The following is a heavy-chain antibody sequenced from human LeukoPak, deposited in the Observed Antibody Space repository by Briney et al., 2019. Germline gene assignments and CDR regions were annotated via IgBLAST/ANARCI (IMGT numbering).Heavy chain of an antibody. CDR2: IGTDGSYI. Sequence: GGSLRLSCAASGFTFSSHNMSRVRQAPMKGLEWVSSIGTDGSYIYYAHSVQGRFTISRDNAKNSLYLQMNSLTAEDTAVYYCARKMKTGDRVGTFDIWGQGTMVTVSS. D-gene: IGHD1-1*01. V-gene: IGHV3-21*01. CDR1: GFTFSSHN. J-gene: IGHJ3*02. CDR3: ARKMKTGDRVGTFDI.